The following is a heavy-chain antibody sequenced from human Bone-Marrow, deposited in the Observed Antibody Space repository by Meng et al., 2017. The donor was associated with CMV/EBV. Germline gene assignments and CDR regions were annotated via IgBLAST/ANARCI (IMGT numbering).Heavy chain of an antibody. V-gene: IGHV3-74*03. D-gene: IGHD3-10*01. Sequence: SCKASGYTFSSYWMHWVRQAPGKGLVWVSRINSDGSSTTYADSVKGRFTISRDNAKNTLYLQMNSLRAEDTAVYYCQFFGDLSSFDYWGQGTRVTVSS. CDR1: GYTFSSYW. J-gene: IGHJ4*02. CDR2: INSDGSST. CDR3: QFFGDLSSFDY.